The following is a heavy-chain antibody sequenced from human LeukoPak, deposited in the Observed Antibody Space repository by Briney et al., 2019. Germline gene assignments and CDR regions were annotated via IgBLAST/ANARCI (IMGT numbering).Heavy chain of an antibody. J-gene: IGHJ3*02. CDR1: GFSFSSYS. Sequence: GGSLRLSCAASGFSFSSYSMNWVRQAPGKGLEWLSSISDYIYDADSLKGRFSISRDNAKKSLYLQMNSLRAEDTAVYYCARGHSGSYQGTDAFDIWGQGTMVTVSS. D-gene: IGHD1-26*01. CDR3: ARGHSGSYQGTDAFDI. V-gene: IGHV3-21*01. CDR2: ISDYI.